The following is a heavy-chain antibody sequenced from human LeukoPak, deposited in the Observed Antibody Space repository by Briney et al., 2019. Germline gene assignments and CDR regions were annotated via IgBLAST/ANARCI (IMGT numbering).Heavy chain of an antibody. V-gene: IGHV3-23*01. CDR3: ANGIDSTGYYPFDY. Sequence: PGGSLRLSCAASGFTFNNYAMSWVRQAPGKGLEWVSAISGSVDSTYYADSVKGRFTISRDNSKNTVYLQMNSLRAEDTAVYYCANGIDSTGYYPFDYWGQGTLVTVSS. CDR1: GFTFNNYA. CDR2: ISGSVDST. D-gene: IGHD3-22*01. J-gene: IGHJ4*02.